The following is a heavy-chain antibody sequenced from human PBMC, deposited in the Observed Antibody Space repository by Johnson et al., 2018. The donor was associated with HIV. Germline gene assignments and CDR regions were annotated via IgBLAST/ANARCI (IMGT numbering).Heavy chain of an antibody. CDR2: IRYDGSNK. Sequence: QMQLVESGGGVVQPGGSLRLSCAASGFTFSTYGIHWVRQSPGKGLEWVAFIRYDGSNKYYADSVKGRFTISRDNSKNTLYLQMNSLRAEDTAVYYCAKGGITMAPDAFDIWGQGTMVTVSS. CDR1: GFTFSTYG. D-gene: IGHD3-10*01. J-gene: IGHJ3*02. CDR3: AKGGITMAPDAFDI. V-gene: IGHV3-30*02.